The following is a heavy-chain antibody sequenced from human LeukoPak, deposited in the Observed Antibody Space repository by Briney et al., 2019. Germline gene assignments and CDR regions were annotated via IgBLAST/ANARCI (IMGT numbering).Heavy chain of an antibody. V-gene: IGHV4-39*01. D-gene: IGHD6-19*01. J-gene: IGHJ5*02. CDR1: GGSISSRPYY. CDR3: ARLVAVAGRGNWFDP. CDR2: ISYSGSI. Sequence: KPSETLSLTCTVSGGSISSRPYYWGWVRQPPRKGLEWIGSISYSGSIHYNPSLKSRVTISVDTSKNQFSLKLSSVTAADTAVYYCARLVAVAGRGNWFDPWGQGTLVTVSS.